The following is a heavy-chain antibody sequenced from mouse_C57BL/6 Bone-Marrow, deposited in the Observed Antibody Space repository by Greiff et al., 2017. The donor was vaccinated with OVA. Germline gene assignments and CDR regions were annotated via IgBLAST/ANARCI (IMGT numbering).Heavy chain of an antibody. CDR2: FSSGSSTI. D-gene: IGHD2-3*01. V-gene: IGHV5-17*01. J-gene: IGHJ3*01. CDR3: ARGELRWLLPFAY. CDR1: GFTFSDYG. Sequence: EVQGVESGGGLVKPGGSLKLSCAASGFTFSDYGMHWVRQAPEKGLEWVAYFSSGSSTIYYADTVKGRFTISRDNAENTLFLQMTSLRSEDTAMYYCARGELRWLLPFAYWGQGTLVTVSA.